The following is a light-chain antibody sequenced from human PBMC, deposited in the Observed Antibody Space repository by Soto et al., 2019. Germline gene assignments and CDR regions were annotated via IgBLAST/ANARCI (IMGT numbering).Light chain of an antibody. V-gene: IGKV1-8*01. CDR1: QGISSY. CDR3: QQYYSYPSALT. CDR2: AAS. Sequence: AIRMTQSPSSFSASTGDRVTITCRASQGISSYLAWYQQKPGKAPKLLIYAASTLQSGVPSRFSGSGSGTDLTLTISCLQSEDFATYYCQQYYSYPSALTFGGGTKVEIK. J-gene: IGKJ4*01.